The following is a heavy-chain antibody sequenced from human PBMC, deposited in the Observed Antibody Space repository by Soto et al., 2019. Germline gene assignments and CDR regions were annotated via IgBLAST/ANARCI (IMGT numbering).Heavy chain of an antibody. CDR3: VSGQHSAFEY. V-gene: IGHV6-1*01. Sequence: SQTLSLTCAISGDSVSRNGGAWNWIRQSPSRGLEWLGRTYYRSKWSSDYAVSLKSRITINPDTSKSQVSLQLNSVTPEDTAVYYCVSGQHSAFEYSGQGTLVTVSS. CDR1: GDSVSRNGGA. J-gene: IGHJ4*02. D-gene: IGHD3-3*02. CDR2: TYYRSKWSS.